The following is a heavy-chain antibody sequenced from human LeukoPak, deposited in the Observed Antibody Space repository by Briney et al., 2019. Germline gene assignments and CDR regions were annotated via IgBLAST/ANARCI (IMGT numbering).Heavy chain of an antibody. CDR1: GYKFTNSW. Sequence: GGSLKISCKVSGYKFTNSWIGWVRQMPGKGLEWMGMVYPADSDTRYRPSFQGQVTISADKSIATAYLQWDNLQASDTAIYYCARHRTFSDSSDTYFGEFDYWGQGTLVTVSS. CDR3: ARHRTFSDSSDTYFGEFDY. CDR2: VYPADSDT. D-gene: IGHD6-19*01. V-gene: IGHV5-51*01. J-gene: IGHJ4*02.